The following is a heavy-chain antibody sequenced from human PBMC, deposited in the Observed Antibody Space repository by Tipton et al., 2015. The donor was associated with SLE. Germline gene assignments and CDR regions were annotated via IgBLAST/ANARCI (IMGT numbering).Heavy chain of an antibody. D-gene: IGHD6-19*01. CDR1: GFMFSSYS. V-gene: IGHV3-21*03. J-gene: IGHJ4*02. CDR2: ISGGSSYT. CDR3: ARLGYLTGWWELGY. Sequence: QLVQSGGGLVKPGGSLRLSCAASGFMFSSYSMNWVRQAPGKGLEWVSYISGGSSYTYYADSVKGRFTISRDDAKNSLYLQMNSLRAEDTAVYYCARLGYLTGWWELGYWGQGAQVTVSS.